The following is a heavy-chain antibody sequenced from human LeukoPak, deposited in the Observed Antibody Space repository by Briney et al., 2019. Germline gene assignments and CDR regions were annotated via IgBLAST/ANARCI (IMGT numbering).Heavy chain of an antibody. V-gene: IGHV3-23*01. D-gene: IGHD6-13*01. CDR3: AKGSNWGIAAAGASPFDY. CDR2: ISGSGGST. Sequence: GGSLRLSCAASGFTFGSYAMSWVRQAPGKGLEWVSAISGSGGSTHYADSVKGRFTISRDNSKNTLYLQMNSLRAEDTAVYYCAKGSNWGIAAAGASPFDYWGQGTLVTVSS. J-gene: IGHJ4*02. CDR1: GFTFGSYA.